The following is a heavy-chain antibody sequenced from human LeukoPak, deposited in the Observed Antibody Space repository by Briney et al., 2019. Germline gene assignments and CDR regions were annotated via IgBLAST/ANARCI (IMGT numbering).Heavy chain of an antibody. D-gene: IGHD3-16*01. V-gene: IGHV3-21*01. CDR1: GFTFSSYS. Sequence: GGSLRLSCAASGFTFSSYSMNWVRQAPGKGLEWVSSISSSSSYIYYADSVKGRFTISRDNAKNSLYLQMNSLRAEDTTVYYCARGGTLQFDYWGQGTLVTVSS. J-gene: IGHJ4*02. CDR2: ISSSSSYI. CDR3: ARGGTLQFDY.